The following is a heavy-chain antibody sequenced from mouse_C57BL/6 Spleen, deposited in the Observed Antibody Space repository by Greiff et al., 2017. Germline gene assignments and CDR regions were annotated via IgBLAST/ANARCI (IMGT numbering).Heavy chain of an antibody. CDR1: GYAFSSSW. Sequence: QVQLKQSGPELVKPGASVKISCKASGYAFSSSWMNWVKQRPGKGLEWIGRIYPGDGDTNYNGKFKGKATLTADKSSSTAYMQLSSLTSEDSAVYFCANPLYYGNPLGAMDYWGQGTSVTVSS. D-gene: IGHD2-1*01. CDR3: ANPLYYGNPLGAMDY. V-gene: IGHV1-82*01. J-gene: IGHJ4*01. CDR2: IYPGDGDT.